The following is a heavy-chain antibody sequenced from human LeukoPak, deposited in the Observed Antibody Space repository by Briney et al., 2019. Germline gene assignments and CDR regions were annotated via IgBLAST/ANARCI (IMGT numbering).Heavy chain of an antibody. D-gene: IGHD2/OR15-2a*01. CDR1: GVSISTYY. Sequence: SETLSLTCTVSGVSISTYYWSWIRQTPGKGLEWIGYIYYSGSTNFKPSLTSGGTMSVDTSKSQFSLKLSSVTAADTALYYCVIYNRASRHYHFDHWGQGPLVTLSS. CDR2: IYYSGST. V-gene: IGHV4-59*01. CDR3: VIYNRASRHYHFDH. J-gene: IGHJ4*01.